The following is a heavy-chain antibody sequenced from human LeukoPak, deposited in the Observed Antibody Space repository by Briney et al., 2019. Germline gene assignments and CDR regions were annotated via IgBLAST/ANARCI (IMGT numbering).Heavy chain of an antibody. Sequence: GASVKVSCKASGYTFTSYGISWVRQAPGQGLEWMGWISAYNGNTNYAQKLQGRVTMTTDTSTRAAYMELRSLRSDDTAVYYCARSGGYSYGYGNNWFDPWGQGTLVTVSS. CDR2: ISAYNGNT. CDR1: GYTFTSYG. CDR3: ARSGGYSYGYGNNWFDP. D-gene: IGHD5-18*01. J-gene: IGHJ5*02. V-gene: IGHV1-18*01.